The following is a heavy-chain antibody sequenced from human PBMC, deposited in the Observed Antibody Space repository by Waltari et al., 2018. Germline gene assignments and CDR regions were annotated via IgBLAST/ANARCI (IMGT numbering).Heavy chain of an antibody. CDR1: GFTVSSNY. V-gene: IGHV3-53*01. J-gene: IGHJ6*04. Sequence: EVQLVESGGGSIQPGGSLRLSCAASGFTVSSNYMSWVRQAPGKGLEWVSVIYSGGSTYYADSVKGRFTISRDNSNNTLYLQMNSLRAEDTAVYYCARAAGSYYYGMDVWGKGTTVTVSS. CDR3: ARAAGSYYYGMDV. CDR2: IYSGGST. D-gene: IGHD6-13*01.